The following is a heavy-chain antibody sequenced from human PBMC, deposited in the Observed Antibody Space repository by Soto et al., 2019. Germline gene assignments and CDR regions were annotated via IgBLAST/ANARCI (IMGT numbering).Heavy chain of an antibody. D-gene: IGHD6-13*01. CDR2: ISGSGGST. Sequence: PGGSLRLSCAASGFTFSSYAMSWVRQAPGKGLEWVSAISGSGGSTYYADSVKGRFTISRDNSKNTLYLQMNSLRAEDTAVYYCAKDGRYSSSWSRDYWGQGTLVTVSS. CDR1: GFTFSSYA. CDR3: AKDGRYSSSWSRDY. J-gene: IGHJ4*02. V-gene: IGHV3-23*01.